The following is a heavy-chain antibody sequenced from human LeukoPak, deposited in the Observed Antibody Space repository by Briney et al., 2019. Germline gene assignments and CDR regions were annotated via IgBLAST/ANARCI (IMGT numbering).Heavy chain of an antibody. CDR2: ISGSGGST. CDR1: GFTFSSYA. J-gene: IGHJ3*02. V-gene: IGHV3-23*01. Sequence: GGSLTLSCAASGFTFSSYAMSWVRQAPGKGLEWVSAISGSGGSTYYAASVKGRFTISRDNSKNTLYLQMNSLRAADTAVYYGAGGHLPITMIVLDAFDIWGQGTMVTVSS. CDR3: AGGHLPITMIVLDAFDI. D-gene: IGHD3-22*01.